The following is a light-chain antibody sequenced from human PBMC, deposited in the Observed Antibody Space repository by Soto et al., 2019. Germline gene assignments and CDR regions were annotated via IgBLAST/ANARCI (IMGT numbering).Light chain of an antibody. CDR1: QSVSSSY. J-gene: IGKJ5*01. CDR2: GAS. CDR3: QQYGSSPRIT. V-gene: IGKV3-20*01. Sequence: EIVLTQSPGTLSLSPGERATLSCRASQSVSSSYLAWYQQKPGQAPRLLIYGASSRATGIPDRFSGSGSGTDFTLTISRLEPEDFAVYYCQQYGSSPRITSRQGTRLEIK.